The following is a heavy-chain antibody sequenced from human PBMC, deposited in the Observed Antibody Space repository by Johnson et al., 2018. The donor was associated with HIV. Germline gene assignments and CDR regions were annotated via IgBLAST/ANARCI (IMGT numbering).Heavy chain of an antibody. CDR2: ISSDGSST. J-gene: IGHJ3*02. CDR3: AREGPSERAGFDI. V-gene: IGHV3-74*01. Sequence: EVQLVESGGGLVQPGGSLRLSCAASGFSISTYWMHWVRQTPGKGLVWVSRISSDGSSTTYAVSVRGRFTISRDNAKNTLYLEMKSLRAEDTAVYYCAREGPSERAGFDIWCQGTMVTVSS. CDR1: GFSISTYW.